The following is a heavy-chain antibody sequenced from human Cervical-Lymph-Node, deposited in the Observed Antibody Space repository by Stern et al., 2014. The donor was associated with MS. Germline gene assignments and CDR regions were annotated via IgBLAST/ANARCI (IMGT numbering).Heavy chain of an antibody. CDR3: TRARGITMVRGIISPPYGMDV. CDR1: GDFNTTSH. Sequence: QVQLQESGPGLVKPSATLSLTCTVSGDFNTTSHWSWIRQPPGKGLEWIGYVYYGWSPDSNPALNNRVTISVDASKNQISLRLTSVTEADTAVYYCTRARGITMVRGIISPPYGMDVWGQGTTVTVSS. J-gene: IGHJ6*02. D-gene: IGHD3-10*01. CDR2: VYYGWSP. V-gene: IGHV4-59*01.